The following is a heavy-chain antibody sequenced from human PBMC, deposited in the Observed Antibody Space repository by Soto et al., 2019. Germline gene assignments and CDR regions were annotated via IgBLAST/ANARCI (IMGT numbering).Heavy chain of an antibody. CDR2: IIPIFGTA. D-gene: IGHD2-21*02. CDR3: ARAVAYCGGDCNSRGYAFDI. V-gene: IGHV1-69*13. Sequence: GASVKVSCKASGGTFSSYAISWVRQAPGQGLEWMGGIIPIFGTANYAQKFQGRVTITADESTSTAYMELSSLRSEDTAVYYCARAVAYCGGDCNSRGYAFDIWGQGTMVTVSS. CDR1: GGTFSSYA. J-gene: IGHJ3*02.